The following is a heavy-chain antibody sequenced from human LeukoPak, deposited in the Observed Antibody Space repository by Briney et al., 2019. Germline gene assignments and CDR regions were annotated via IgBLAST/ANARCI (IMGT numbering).Heavy chain of an antibody. V-gene: IGHV3-23*01. J-gene: IGHJ4*02. CDR2: ISGGGDST. CDR3: SNLYNFGFSS. Sequence: GGSLRLSCAASGFTFSSYAMSWVRQAPGKGLEWVSAISGGGDSTYYADPVKGRFTISRDNSKNTLYLQMHSLRAGDTAVYYCSNLYNFGFSSWGQGTLVTVSS. D-gene: IGHD5-18*01. CDR1: GFTFSSYA.